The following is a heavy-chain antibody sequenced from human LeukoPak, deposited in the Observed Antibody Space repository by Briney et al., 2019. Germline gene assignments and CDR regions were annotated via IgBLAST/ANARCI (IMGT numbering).Heavy chain of an antibody. CDR2: IYTTGKT. Sequence: SETLSLTCTVSSGSINSYYWGWVRQPAGRGLEWIGRIYTTGKTDYNPSLKSRPTMSVDTSKRQFSLNLRSVTAADTAIYYCARHGYTASHYFLDYWSQGTLVTVSS. CDR3: ARHGYTASHYFLDY. CDR1: SGSINSYY. V-gene: IGHV4-4*07. J-gene: IGHJ4*02. D-gene: IGHD3-16*01.